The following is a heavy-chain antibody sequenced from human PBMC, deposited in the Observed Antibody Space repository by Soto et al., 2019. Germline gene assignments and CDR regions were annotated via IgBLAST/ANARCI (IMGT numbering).Heavy chain of an antibody. J-gene: IGHJ6*02. D-gene: IGHD3-22*01. V-gene: IGHV4-31*03. Sequence: QVQLQESGPGLVKPSQTLSLTCTVSGGSISSGGYYWSWIRQHPGKGPEWIGYIYYSGSTYYNPSLKSRVTISVDTSKNQFSLKLSSVTAADTAVYYCARDFYDSSGYQVHYYGMDVWGQGTTVTVSS. CDR1: GGSISSGGYY. CDR2: IYYSGST. CDR3: ARDFYDSSGYQVHYYGMDV.